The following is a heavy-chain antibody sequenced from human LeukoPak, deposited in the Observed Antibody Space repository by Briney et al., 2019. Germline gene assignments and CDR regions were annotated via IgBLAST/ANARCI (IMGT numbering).Heavy chain of an antibody. CDR1: GGSISSGGYY. D-gene: IGHD3/OR15-3a*01. Sequence: SETLSLTCTVSGGSISSGGYYWSWIRQHPGKGLEWIGYIYYSGSTYYNPSLKSRVTISVDTSKNQFSLKLSSVTAADTAVYYCARDQGLGGAFDIWGQGTMVTVSS. J-gene: IGHJ3*02. V-gene: IGHV4-31*03. CDR3: ARDQGLGGAFDI. CDR2: IYYSGST.